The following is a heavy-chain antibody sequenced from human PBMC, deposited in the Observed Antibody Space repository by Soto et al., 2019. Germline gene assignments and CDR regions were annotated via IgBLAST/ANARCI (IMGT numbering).Heavy chain of an antibody. CDR1: GGSIGSYY. J-gene: IGHJ5*02. CDR3: ARDKHCSSTSCYRGSGSWFDL. Sequence: PXETLSLTCPVAGGSIGSYYWSWIRQPPGKGLEWIGYIYYSGSTNYNPSLKSRVTISVDTSKNQFSLKLSSVTAADTAVYYCARDKHCSSTSCYRGSGSWFDLWGQGTLVTVSS. V-gene: IGHV4-59*12. D-gene: IGHD2-2*01. CDR2: IYYSGST.